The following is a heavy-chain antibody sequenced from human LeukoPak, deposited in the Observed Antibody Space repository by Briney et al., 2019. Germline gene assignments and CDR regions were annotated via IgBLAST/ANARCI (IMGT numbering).Heavy chain of an antibody. CDR1: GGSFSGYY. V-gene: IGHV4-34*01. CDR3: ARPLAVAGTGDY. D-gene: IGHD6-19*01. CDR2: IYYSGST. J-gene: IGHJ4*02. Sequence: SETLSLTCAVYGGSFSGYYWSWVRQPPGKGLEWIGSIYYSGSTYYNPSLKSRVTISVDTSKNQFSLKLSSVTAADTAVYYCARPLAVAGTGDYWGQGTLVTVSS.